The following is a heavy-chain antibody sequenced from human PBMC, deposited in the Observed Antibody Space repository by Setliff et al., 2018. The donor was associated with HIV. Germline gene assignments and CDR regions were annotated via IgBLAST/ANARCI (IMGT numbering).Heavy chain of an antibody. Sequence: ASVKVSCKASRSTFNSHTINWVRQAPGQGLDWMGWINPKSDGTNYAQKFQGWITMTRDTSISTAYMELSRLRSDDTAVYYCARGMDYYDTSGYYQYYFDYWGQGTLVTVSS. D-gene: IGHD3-22*01. CDR3: ARGMDYYDTSGYYQYYFDY. CDR1: RSTFNSHT. J-gene: IGHJ4*02. V-gene: IGHV1-2*04. CDR2: INPKSDGT.